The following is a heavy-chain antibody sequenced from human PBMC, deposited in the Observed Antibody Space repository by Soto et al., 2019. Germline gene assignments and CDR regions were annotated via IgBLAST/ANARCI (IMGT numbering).Heavy chain of an antibody. CDR3: ARGRVVPADSPLYYSGMGV. Sequence: SETLSLTCAVYGGSFSGYYWSWIRQPPGKGLEWIGEINHSGSTNYNPSLKSRVTISVDTSKNQFSLKLSSVTAADTAVYYCARGRVVPADSPLYYSGMGVWGQGTTVTVSS. V-gene: IGHV4-34*01. CDR1: GGSFSGYY. CDR2: INHSGST. J-gene: IGHJ6*02. D-gene: IGHD2-2*01.